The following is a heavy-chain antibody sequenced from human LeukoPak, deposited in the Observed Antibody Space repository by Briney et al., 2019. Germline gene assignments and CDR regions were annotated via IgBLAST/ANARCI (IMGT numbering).Heavy chain of an antibody. CDR3: ANPPVGVTKETDTK. J-gene: IGHJ4*02. CDR1: GFTFSSSA. CDR2: IGASGSTT. V-gene: IGHV3-23*01. Sequence: SGGSLRLSCAASGFTFSSSARTWVRQAPGKGLEWVSGIGASGSTTYYADSVKGRFTISRDDSKKTLYLQMNSLRADDTAVYFCANPPVGVTKETDTKWGQGTLVTVSS. D-gene: IGHD4-23*01.